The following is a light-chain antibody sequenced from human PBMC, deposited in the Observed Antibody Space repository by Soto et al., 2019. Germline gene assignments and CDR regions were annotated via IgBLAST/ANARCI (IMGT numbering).Light chain of an antibody. CDR2: GAS. CDR1: QSVSSY. J-gene: IGKJ4*01. V-gene: IGKV3-11*01. Sequence: EIVLTQSPATLSLSPGDGATLSVRASQSVSSYLAWYQQHPGQAPRLLIDGASIRSTATPARFSGRGSGTDFTLTIRSVEAEDCAVYYGQQRDNCPLTFGGGTKV. CDR3: QQRDNCPLT.